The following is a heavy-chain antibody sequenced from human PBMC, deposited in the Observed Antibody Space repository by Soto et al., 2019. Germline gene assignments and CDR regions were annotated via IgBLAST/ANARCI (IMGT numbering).Heavy chain of an antibody. CDR1: DSPISSYY. D-gene: IGHD3-22*01. CDR2: IYYSGRT. V-gene: IGHV4-59*12. J-gene: IGHJ5*01. Sequence: SETLSLTCTVSDSPISSYYWSWIRQPPGKGLELIGYIYYSGRTNYNPSLKSRVTISVDTSNNQFSLKLSSVTAADTAVYFCAREPYDSTGNRIDSWGQGTPVTVSS. CDR3: AREPYDSTGNRIDS.